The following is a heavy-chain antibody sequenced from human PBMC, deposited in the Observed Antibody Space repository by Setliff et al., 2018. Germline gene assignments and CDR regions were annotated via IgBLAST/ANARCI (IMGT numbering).Heavy chain of an antibody. CDR1: GYSISSGYY. J-gene: IGHJ4*02. CDR3: ASTIAAAGTAADY. D-gene: IGHD6-13*01. V-gene: IGHV4-38-2*01. CDR2: IYHSGST. Sequence: LSLTCAVSGYSISSGYYWGWIRQSPGKGLEWIGSIYHSGSTYYNPSLKSRVTISVDMSKNQFSLKLSSVTAADTAVYYCASTIAAAGTAADYWGQGTLVTVSS.